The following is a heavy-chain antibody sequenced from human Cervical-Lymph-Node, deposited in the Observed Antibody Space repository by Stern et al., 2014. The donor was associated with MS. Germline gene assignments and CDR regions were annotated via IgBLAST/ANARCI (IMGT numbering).Heavy chain of an antibody. CDR2: IYPGDFDT. J-gene: IGHJ3*02. Sequence: EVQLVQSGAEVIKPGQSLKISRKGSGYSFTSYWIGWVPHMPGRVPGCEGIIYPGDFDTRYSPSFQGQVTISADKSISTAYLQWSSLKASDTAMYYCASSLRFGVAPYDAFDIWGQGTMVTVSS. V-gene: IGHV5-51*01. CDR3: ASSLRFGVAPYDAFDI. CDR1: GYSFTSYW. D-gene: IGHD3-3*01.